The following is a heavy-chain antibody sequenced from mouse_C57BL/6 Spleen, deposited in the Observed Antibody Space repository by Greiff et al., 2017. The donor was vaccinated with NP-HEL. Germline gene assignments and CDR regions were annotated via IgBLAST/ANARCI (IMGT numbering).Heavy chain of an antibody. CDR3: ARDRNYGAMDY. D-gene: IGHD2-5*01. CDR1: GYAFSSSW. CDR2: IYPGDGDT. V-gene: IGHV1-82*01. Sequence: QVQLKESGPELVKPGASVKISCKASGYAFSSSWMNWVKQRPGKGLEWIGRIYPGDGDTNYNGKFKGKATLTADKSSSTAYMQLSSLTSEDSAVYFCARDRNYGAMDYWGQGTSVTVSS. J-gene: IGHJ4*01.